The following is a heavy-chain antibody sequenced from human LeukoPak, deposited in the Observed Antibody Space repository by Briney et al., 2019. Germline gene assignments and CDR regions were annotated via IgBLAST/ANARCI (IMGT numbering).Heavy chain of an antibody. J-gene: IGHJ6*02. D-gene: IGHD3-10*01. V-gene: IGHV1-2*02. CDR2: IIPNSGDT. Sequence: GASVKVSCKTSGYTFSGYYIHWVRQAPGQGLEWMGWIIPNSGDTSYAQKFQGRVTMTRDSSIRTAYMELSRLRSDDTAVYFCARVAYGEYGMDVWGQGTTVTVSS. CDR3: ARVAYGEYGMDV. CDR1: GYTFSGYY.